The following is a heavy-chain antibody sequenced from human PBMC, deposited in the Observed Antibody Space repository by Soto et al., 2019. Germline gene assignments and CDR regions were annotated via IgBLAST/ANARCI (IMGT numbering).Heavy chain of an antibody. D-gene: IGHD2-15*01. CDR3: AHVLVVVANYGMDV. J-gene: IGHJ6*02. V-gene: IGHV2-5*02. CDR2: LYWDDNK. Sequence: QITLKETGPTLVKPTQTLTLTCTFSGLSLSTSGAGVGWLRQPPGKALKWLALLYWDDNKRYSPSLTSRLTITKDTSKNPVVLTMTNMDPVDTATYYCAHVLVVVANYGMDVWGQGTTVTVSS. CDR1: GLSLSTSGAG.